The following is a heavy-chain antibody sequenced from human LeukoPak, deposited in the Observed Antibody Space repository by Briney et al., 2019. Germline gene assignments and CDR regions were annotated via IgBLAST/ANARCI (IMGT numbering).Heavy chain of an antibody. Sequence: GRSLRLSCAASGFTFSSYAMHWVRQAPGKGLEWVAVISYDGSNKYYADSVKGRFTISRDNSKNTLYLQMNSLRAEDTAVYYCARGVIAVAATPFDYWGQGTLATVSS. D-gene: IGHD6-19*01. CDR2: ISYDGSNK. J-gene: IGHJ4*02. CDR1: GFTFSSYA. CDR3: ARGVIAVAATPFDY. V-gene: IGHV3-30*04.